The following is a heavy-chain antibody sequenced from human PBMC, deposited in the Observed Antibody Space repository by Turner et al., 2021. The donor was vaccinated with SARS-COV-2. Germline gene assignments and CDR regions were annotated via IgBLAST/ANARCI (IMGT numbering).Heavy chain of an antibody. CDR2: ISVSGGST. CDR3: AKAQLGYYLGVDY. CDR1: GFTFSIYV. D-gene: IGHD3-3*01. V-gene: IGHV3-23*01. J-gene: IGHJ4*02. Sequence: EVQLLVSGGGLVQLGASLRLYCAASGFTFSIYVMSWVRQATGKGLEWVSSISVSGGSTYYADSVKGRFTISRDNSKNTLYLQMNSLRAEDTAVYYCAKAQLGYYLGVDYWGQGTLVAVSS.